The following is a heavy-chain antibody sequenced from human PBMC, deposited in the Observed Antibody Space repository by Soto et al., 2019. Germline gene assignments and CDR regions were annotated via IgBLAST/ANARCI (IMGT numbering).Heavy chain of an antibody. Sequence: EVQLVESGGGLVQPGGSLRLSCAASGFTVSSNYMSWVRQAPGKGLEWVSGIYSGGSTYYAHSVKGRFTISRDNSKNTLYLQMNSLRAEDTAVYYCAIRSGRDYGDYPRVFDYWGQGTLVTVSS. CDR2: IYSGGST. D-gene: IGHD4-17*01. CDR1: GFTVSSNY. CDR3: AIRSGRDYGDYPRVFDY. J-gene: IGHJ4*02. V-gene: IGHV3-66*01.